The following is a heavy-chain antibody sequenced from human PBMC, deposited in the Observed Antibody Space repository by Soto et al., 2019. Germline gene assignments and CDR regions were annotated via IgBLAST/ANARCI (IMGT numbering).Heavy chain of an antibody. Sequence: SETLSLTCTVSGGPISSGDYYWTWIRQPPGKGLEWIGYINKGGSSYYNPSLKRRVSISVDTSKNQFSLKLSSVTAADTAVYYWPRDLYNRGWPPFDAGGQRPGVTVPS. CDR1: GGPISSGDYY. D-gene: IGHD6-19*01. V-gene: IGHV4-30-4*01. CDR2: INKGGSS. J-gene: IGHJ4*02. CDR3: PRDLYNRGWPPFDA.